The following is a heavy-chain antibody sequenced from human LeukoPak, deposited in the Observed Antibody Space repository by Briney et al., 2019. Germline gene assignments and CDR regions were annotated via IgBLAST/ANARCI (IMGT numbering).Heavy chain of an antibody. CDR2: ISSGSTYV. CDR3: GRVGGRSKAAKGDAFDI. V-gene: IGHV3-21*01. Sequence: GSLRLSCAASGFTFSSYGMHWVRQAPGKGLEWVSSISSGSTYVYYADSVQGRFTISRDNAQSSMYLQMDSLRAEDTAVYYCGRVGGRSKAAKGDAFDIWGQGTMVVVSS. J-gene: IGHJ3*02. D-gene: IGHD6-6*01. CDR1: GFTFSSYG.